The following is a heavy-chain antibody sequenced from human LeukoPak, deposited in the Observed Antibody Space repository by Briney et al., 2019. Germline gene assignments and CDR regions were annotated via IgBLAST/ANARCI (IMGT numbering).Heavy chain of an antibody. Sequence: SETLSLTCAVYGGSFSGYYWSWIRQPPGKGLEWIGEINHSGSTNYNPSLKSRVTLSVDTSQNQFSLKLSSVTAADTAVYYCARDCGGDCYAGYWGQGTLVTVSS. D-gene: IGHD2-21*02. CDR2: INHSGST. CDR1: GGSFSGYY. V-gene: IGHV4-34*01. CDR3: ARDCGGDCYAGY. J-gene: IGHJ4*02.